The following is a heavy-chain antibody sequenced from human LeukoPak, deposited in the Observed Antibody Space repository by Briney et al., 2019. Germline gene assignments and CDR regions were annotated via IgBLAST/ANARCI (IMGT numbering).Heavy chain of an antibody. D-gene: IGHD5-12*01. CDR2: ISGGGGIT. Sequence: GGSLRLSCAASGFTFSNYGMSWVRQAPGKGLEWVSAISGGGGITYYADSVMGRFTISRDNSKNTLYLQMNSLKAEDTAVYYCAKGTTGYSGYAVLHYGMDVWGQGTTVTVSS. J-gene: IGHJ6*02. CDR1: GFTFSNYG. V-gene: IGHV3-23*01. CDR3: AKGTTGYSGYAVLHYGMDV.